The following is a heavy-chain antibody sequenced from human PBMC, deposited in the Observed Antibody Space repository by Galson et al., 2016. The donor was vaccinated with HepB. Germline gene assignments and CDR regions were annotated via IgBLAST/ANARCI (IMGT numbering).Heavy chain of an antibody. V-gene: IGHV2-5*02. D-gene: IGHD3-10*01. CDR3: AHNRYYYGSGSYSDY. CDR2: IYWDEDK. CDR1: GFSLNTTGVG. Sequence: PALVKPTQTLTLTCTFSGFSLNTTGVGVAWIRQPPGKALEWLALIYWDEDKRYRPSLKSRLTITKDTSKNQVVLTMTNMDPVDTATYYCAHNRYYYGSGSYSDYWGQGTLVTVSS. J-gene: IGHJ4*02.